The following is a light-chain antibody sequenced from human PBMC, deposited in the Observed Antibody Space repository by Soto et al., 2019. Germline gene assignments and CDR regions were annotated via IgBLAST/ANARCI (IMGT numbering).Light chain of an antibody. CDR3: QHYNSYST. Sequence: DIQRSQCPSTLSAYVGDSVTITFRASQTISSRLAWYQRKPGKAPKLLIFDASSLESGVPSRFSGSGSGTEFTLTISSLQPDDFATYYCQHYNSYSTFGQGTKVDIK. J-gene: IGKJ1*01. CDR2: DAS. CDR1: QTISSR. V-gene: IGKV1-5*01.